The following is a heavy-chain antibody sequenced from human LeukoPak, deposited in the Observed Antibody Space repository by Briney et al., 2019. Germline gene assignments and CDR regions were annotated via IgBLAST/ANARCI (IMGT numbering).Heavy chain of an antibody. CDR1: SYTFTNYA. D-gene: IGHD6-19*01. CDR2: ISAYNGNT. J-gene: IGHJ1*01. V-gene: IGHV1-18*01. Sequence: GASVKVSCKASSYTFTNYAFTWVRQAPGQGLEWMGWISAYNGNTNYAQKLQGRVTMTRDMSTSTVYMELSSLRSEDTAVYYCARGPDSGWSPGLGKYFQHWGQGTLVTVSS. CDR3: ARGPDSGWSPGLGKYFQH.